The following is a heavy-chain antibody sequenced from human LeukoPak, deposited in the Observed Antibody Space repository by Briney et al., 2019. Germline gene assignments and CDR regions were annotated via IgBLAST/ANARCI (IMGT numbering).Heavy chain of an antibody. V-gene: IGHV3-7*03. J-gene: IGHJ3*02. D-gene: IGHD5/OR15-5a*01. CDR1: GFTFSSYC. Sequence: GGSLRLSCAASGFTFSSYCMTWVRQAPGKGLEWVANIKEDGSESDYVDSVKGRFTISRDNAKNSLYLQMNSLRAEDTAVYYGARGVSGFDIWGQGTMVTVSS. CDR2: IKEDGSES. CDR3: ARGVSGFDI.